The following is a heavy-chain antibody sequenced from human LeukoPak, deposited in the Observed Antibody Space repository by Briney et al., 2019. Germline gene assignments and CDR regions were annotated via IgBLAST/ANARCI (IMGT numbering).Heavy chain of an antibody. CDR3: ARQAGDSSGSDY. V-gene: IGHV5-51*01. CDR1: GYSFTSYW. J-gene: IGHJ4*02. Sequence: GESLKISRKGSGYSFTSYWIGWGRQMPGKDLEGMGIIYPGDSDTRYSPSFQGQVTISADKSISTAYLQWSSLKASDTDMYYCARQAGDSSGSDYWGQGTLVTVSS. D-gene: IGHD3-22*01. CDR2: IYPGDSDT.